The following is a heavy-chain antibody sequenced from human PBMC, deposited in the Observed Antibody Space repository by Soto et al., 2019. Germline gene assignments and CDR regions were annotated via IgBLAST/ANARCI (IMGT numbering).Heavy chain of an antibody. Sequence: QVQLVQSGAEVKKPGSSVKVSCKASGGTFSSYAISWVRQAPGQGLEWMGGIIPIFGTAYYAQKFQGRVTITADEXXXXXXXXXXXXXXXXXXXXXXXXXXXXXXXDPWGQGTLVTVSS. CDR2: IIPIFGTA. CDR3: XXXXXXXXXDP. J-gene: IGHJ5*02. CDR1: GGTFSSYA. V-gene: IGHV1-69*12.